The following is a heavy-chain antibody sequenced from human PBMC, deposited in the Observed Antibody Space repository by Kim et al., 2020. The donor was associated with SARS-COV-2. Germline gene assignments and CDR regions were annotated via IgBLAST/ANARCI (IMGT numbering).Heavy chain of an antibody. D-gene: IGHD1-26*01. Sequence: DSVKGRFTISRDNSKNTMYLQMSSLRAEDTAVYYCVKSGGYSGSRLPHDYWGQGTLVTVSS. J-gene: IGHJ4*02. CDR3: VKSGGYSGSRLPHDY. V-gene: IGHV3-64D*09.